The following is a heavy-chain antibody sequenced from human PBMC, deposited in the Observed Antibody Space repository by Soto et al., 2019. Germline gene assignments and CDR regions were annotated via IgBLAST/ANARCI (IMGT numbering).Heavy chain of an antibody. CDR1: GFTFSNAW. Sequence: PGGSLRLSCAASGFTFSNAWMNWVRQAPGKGLEWVGRIKSKTDGGTTDYAAPVKGRFTISRDDSKNTLYLQMNSLKTEDTAVYDCTISAVNWNENYYCGMDVWGQGTTVTVSS. D-gene: IGHD1-20*01. CDR2: IKSKTDGGTT. V-gene: IGHV3-15*07. CDR3: TISAVNWNENYYCGMDV. J-gene: IGHJ6*02.